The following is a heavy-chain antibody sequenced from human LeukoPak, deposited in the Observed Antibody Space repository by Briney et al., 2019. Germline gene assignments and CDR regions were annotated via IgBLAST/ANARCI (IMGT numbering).Heavy chain of an antibody. D-gene: IGHD5-24*01. CDR2: IYSGGTT. Sequence: GGSLRLSCAVSGFTVSSKYMSWVRQAPGKGLEWVSVIYSGGTTYYPDSVKGIFSISRNYSKNTLYLQMNSLRVEDTAVYYCAKFIETDHSFDHWGQGTLVTVSS. CDR3: AKFIETDHSFDH. V-gene: IGHV3-66*01. CDR1: GFTVSSKY. J-gene: IGHJ4*02.